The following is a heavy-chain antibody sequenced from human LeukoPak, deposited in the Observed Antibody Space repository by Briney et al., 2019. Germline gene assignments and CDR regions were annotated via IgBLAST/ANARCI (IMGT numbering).Heavy chain of an antibody. CDR1: GFTFSSSG. CDR2: ITSGGNT. J-gene: IGHJ4*02. Sequence: GGSLRLSCAGSGFTFSSSGMSWVRQAPGQGLEWVSGITSGGNTYYADSVKGRFTVSRDNSKNKLFLQMNSLRAEDTALYYCAKAYDSSPAEYWGQGTLVTVSS. CDR3: AKAYDSSPAEY. D-gene: IGHD3-22*01. V-gene: IGHV3-23*01.